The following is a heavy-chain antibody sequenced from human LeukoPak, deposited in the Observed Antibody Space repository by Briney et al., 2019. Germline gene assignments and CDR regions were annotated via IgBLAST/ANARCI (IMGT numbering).Heavy chain of an antibody. D-gene: IGHD6-13*01. J-gene: IGHJ4*02. CDR2: IYYSGST. CDR1: GGSISSYY. Sequence: ETLSPTCTVSGGSISSYYWSWIRQPPGKGLEWIGYIYYSGSTNYNPSLKSRVTISVDTSKNQFSLKLSSVTAADTAVYYCARRAAAGLDYWGQGTLVTVSS. CDR3: ARRAAAGLDY. V-gene: IGHV4-59*08.